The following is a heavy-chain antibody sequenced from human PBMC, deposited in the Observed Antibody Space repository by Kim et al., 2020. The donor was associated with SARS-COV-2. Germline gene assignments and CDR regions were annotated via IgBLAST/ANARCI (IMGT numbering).Heavy chain of an antibody. D-gene: IGHD3-3*01. V-gene: IGHV4-31*03. J-gene: IGHJ6*02. CDR3: AREYRDITIFGVVIRDGMDV. CDR2: IYYSGST. Sequence: LSLTCTVSGGSISSGGYYWSWIRQHPGKGLEWIGYIYYSGSTYYNPSLKSRVTISVDTSKNQFSLKLSSVTAADTAVYYCAREYRDITIFGVVIRDGMDVWGQGTTVTVSS. CDR1: GGSISSGGYY.